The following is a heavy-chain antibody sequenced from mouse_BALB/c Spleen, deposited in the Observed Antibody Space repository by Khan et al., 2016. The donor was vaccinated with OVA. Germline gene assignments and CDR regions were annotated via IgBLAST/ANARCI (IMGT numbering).Heavy chain of an antibody. J-gene: IGHJ3*01. V-gene: IGHV2-3*01. CDR2: IWGDGCT. D-gene: IGHD1-1*01. CDR3: ALYYYGRAWFTY. Sequence: VQLQESGPGLVAPSQRLSITCTVSGFSLTSYGVGWVRQPPGKGLEWLGVIWGDGCTNYHSPHISRLSICKDNSMRQVFLKLNRLPPAVTATYYYALYYYGRAWFTYWGQGTLVTVSA. CDR1: GFSLTSYG.